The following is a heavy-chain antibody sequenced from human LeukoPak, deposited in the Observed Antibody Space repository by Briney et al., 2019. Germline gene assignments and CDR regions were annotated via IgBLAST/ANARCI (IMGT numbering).Heavy chain of an antibody. V-gene: IGHV4-38-2*02. Sequence: SETLSLTCVVSGYSLSSGYFWAWIRQRPGKGLEWSGSISHSGSSYSKPSLKSRVIISVDTSNNQFSLKLTSVTAADTATYYCARDGYYYDGSFEYWGQGIRVAVSS. CDR1: GYSLSSGYF. J-gene: IGHJ4*02. D-gene: IGHD3-22*01. CDR3: ARDGYYYDGSFEY. CDR2: ISHSGSS.